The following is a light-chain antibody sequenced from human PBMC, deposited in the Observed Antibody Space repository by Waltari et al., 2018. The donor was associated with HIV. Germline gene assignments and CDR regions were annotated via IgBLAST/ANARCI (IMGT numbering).Light chain of an antibody. Sequence: DIQMTQSPSSVSASVGDRVTITCRVSQDINSWLAWYQQKPGNAPKLLISAASSLQSGVPSRFSGSGSGTVFTLTINSLQPEDFATYYCQLANIVPFTFGPGTKVHI. CDR2: AAS. J-gene: IGKJ3*01. CDR3: QLANIVPFT. V-gene: IGKV1-12*01. CDR1: QDINSW.